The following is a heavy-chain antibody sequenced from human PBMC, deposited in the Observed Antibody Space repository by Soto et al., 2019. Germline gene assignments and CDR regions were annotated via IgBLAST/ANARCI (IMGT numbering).Heavy chain of an antibody. V-gene: IGHV1-69*06. J-gene: IGHJ1*01. Sequence: QVQVVQSGAEVKKPGSSVKISCKASGRIFSSFPTSRVRQVPGQGLEWMGGVISASGSVTYAPKFQGRVKMTAVNSAGIGYMELTSLTSEDTAIYYCARVGSRDAYNYVLDQWGPGTMVTVSS. CDR1: GRIFSSFP. D-gene: IGHD5-18*01. CDR3: ARVGSRDAYNYVLDQ. CDR2: VISASGSV.